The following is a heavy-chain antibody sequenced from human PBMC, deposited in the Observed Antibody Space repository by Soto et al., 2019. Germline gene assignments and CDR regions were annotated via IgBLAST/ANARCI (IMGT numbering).Heavy chain of an antibody. CDR2: IKQDGSEK. CDR1: GFTFSSYW. Sequence: GGSLRLSCAASGFTFSSYWMSWVHQAPGKGLEWVANIKQDGSEKYYVDSVKGRFTISRDNAKNSLYLQMNSLRAEDTAVYYCARRPSPGYDFWSGPIWWFDPWGQGTLVTVSS. D-gene: IGHD3-3*01. CDR3: ARRPSPGYDFWSGPIWWFDP. J-gene: IGHJ5*02. V-gene: IGHV3-7*01.